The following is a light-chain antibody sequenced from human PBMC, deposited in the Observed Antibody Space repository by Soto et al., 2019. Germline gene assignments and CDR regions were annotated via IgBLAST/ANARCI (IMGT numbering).Light chain of an antibody. Sequence: EIVLTQSPGTLSLSPGERATLSCRASQSVSSSYLAWYQQKPCQAPRLLIYGASSRATGIPDRFSGSGSGTDFTLTISRLEPEDFAVYYCQQYGSSPITFGGGTKVDIK. CDR2: GAS. CDR1: QSVSSSY. J-gene: IGKJ4*01. V-gene: IGKV3-20*01. CDR3: QQYGSSPIT.